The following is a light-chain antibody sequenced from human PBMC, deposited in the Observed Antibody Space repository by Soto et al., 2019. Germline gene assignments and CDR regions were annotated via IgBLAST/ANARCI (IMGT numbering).Light chain of an antibody. V-gene: IGLV2-14*01. CDR1: SSDVGGYNY. Sequence: QPALTQPASVSGSPRQSITISCTGTSSDVGGYNYVSWYQQHPGKAPKLMIYEVSNRPSGVSNRFSGSRSGNTASLTISGLQAEDEAEYYCSSYTSRSTLVFGGGTKLTVL. J-gene: IGLJ2*01. CDR2: EVS. CDR3: SSYTSRSTLV.